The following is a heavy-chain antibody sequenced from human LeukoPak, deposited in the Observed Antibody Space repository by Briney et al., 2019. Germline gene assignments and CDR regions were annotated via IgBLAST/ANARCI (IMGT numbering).Heavy chain of an antibody. CDR1: GLTFSSYA. Sequence: PGGSLRLSCAASGLTFSSYAMSWVRQAPGKGLEWVSAISGSGGSTYYADSVKGRFTISRDNAKNSLYLQMNSLRAEDTAVYYCARDRGLFDLDYWGQGTLVTVSS. V-gene: IGHV3-23*01. J-gene: IGHJ4*02. CDR3: ARDRGLFDLDY. CDR2: ISGSGGST. D-gene: IGHD3-10*01.